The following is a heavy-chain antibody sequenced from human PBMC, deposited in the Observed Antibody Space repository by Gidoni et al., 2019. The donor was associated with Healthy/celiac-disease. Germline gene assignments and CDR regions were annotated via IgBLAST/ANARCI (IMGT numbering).Heavy chain of an antibody. D-gene: IGHD6-13*01. CDR2: INHSGST. CDR3: AGSYSSSWYARGWHYYYGMDV. Sequence: QVQLQQWGAGLLKPSETLSLTCAVYGGSFGGYYCSWIRQPPGKGLEWIGEINHSGSTNYNPSLKSRVTISVDTSKNQFSLKLSSVTAADTAVYYCAGSYSSSWYARGWHYYYGMDVWGQGTTVTVSS. J-gene: IGHJ6*02. V-gene: IGHV4-34*01. CDR1: GGSFGGYY.